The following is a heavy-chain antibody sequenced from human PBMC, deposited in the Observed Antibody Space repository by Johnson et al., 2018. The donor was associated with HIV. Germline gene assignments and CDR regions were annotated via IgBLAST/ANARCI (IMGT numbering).Heavy chain of an antibody. D-gene: IGHD4-23*01. CDR2: IRYDGSNK. J-gene: IGHJ3*02. CDR3: AKDRGYGGNLDAFDS. V-gene: IGHV3-30*02. Sequence: VQLVESGGGVVQPGGSLRLSCAASGFTFSSYGMHWVRQAPGKGLEWVAFIRYDGSNKYYADSVKGRFTISRDNSKNTLYLQMNSLRAEDTAVYCCAKDRGYGGNLDAFDSWGQGTMVTVPS. CDR1: GFTFSSYG.